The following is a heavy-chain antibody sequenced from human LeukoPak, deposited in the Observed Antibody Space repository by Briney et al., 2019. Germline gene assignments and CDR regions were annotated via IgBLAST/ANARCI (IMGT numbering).Heavy chain of an antibody. CDR3: ARDPLKRAFDI. J-gene: IGHJ3*02. V-gene: IGHV3-21*01. CDR1: GFTFSSYE. Sequence: GGSLRLSCAASGFTFSSYEMNWVRQAPGKGLEWVSSISSSSSYIYYADSVKGRFTISRDNAKNSLYLQMNSLRAEDTAVYYCARDPLKRAFDIWGQGTMVTVSS. CDR2: ISSSSSYI.